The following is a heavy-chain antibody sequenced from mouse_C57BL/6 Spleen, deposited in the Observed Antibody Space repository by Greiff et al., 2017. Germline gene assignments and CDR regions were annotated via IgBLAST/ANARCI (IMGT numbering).Heavy chain of an antibody. CDR1: GYSITSGYY. CDR2: ISYDGSN. D-gene: IGHD3-1*01. V-gene: IGHV3-6*01. J-gene: IGHJ2*01. Sequence: ESGPGLVKPSQSLSLTCSVTGYSITSGYYWNWIRQFPGNKLEWMGYISYDGSNNYNPSLKNRISITRDTSKNQFFLKLNSVTTEDTATYYCARDPFGTFDYWGQGTTLTVSS. CDR3: ARDPFGTFDY.